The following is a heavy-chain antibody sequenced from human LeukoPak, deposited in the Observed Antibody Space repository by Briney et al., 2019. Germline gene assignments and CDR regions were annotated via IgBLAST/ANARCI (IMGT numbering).Heavy chain of an antibody. CDR2: IYYSGGT. CDR3: ARVPVAAAGIAVAGAYYYGMDV. J-gene: IGHJ6*02. Sequence: SETLSLTCTVSGGSISSYYWSWIRQPPGKGLEWIGYIYYSGGTNYNPSLKSRVTISVDTSKNQFSLKLSSVTAADTAVYYCARVPVAAAGIAVAGAYYYGMDVWGQGTTVTVSS. D-gene: IGHD6-19*01. V-gene: IGHV4-59*01. CDR1: GGSISSYY.